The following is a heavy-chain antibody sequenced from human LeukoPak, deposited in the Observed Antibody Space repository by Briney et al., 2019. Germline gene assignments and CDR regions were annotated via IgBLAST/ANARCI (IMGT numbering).Heavy chain of an antibody. CDR2: IYYSGST. CDR3: ARFYGPHGPPGY. Sequence: PSETLSLTCTVPGGSISSYYWSWIRQPPGKGLEWIGYIYYSGSTNYNPSLKSRVTISVDTSKNQFSLKLSSVTAADTAVYYCARFYGPHGPPGYWGQGALVTVSS. CDR1: GGSISSYY. J-gene: IGHJ4*02. D-gene: IGHD2/OR15-2a*01. V-gene: IGHV4-59*01.